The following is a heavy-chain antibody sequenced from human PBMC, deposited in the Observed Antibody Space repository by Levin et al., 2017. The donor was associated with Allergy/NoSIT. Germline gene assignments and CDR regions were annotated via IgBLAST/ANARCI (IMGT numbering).Heavy chain of an antibody. Sequence: GESLKISCLASGFTVTNNHMSWVRQAPGKGLEWLSILFSGGSSSSADSVKGRFTISRDNSKNTVYLEMTRLRGEDTAVYYCARDREFFDSWGQGTLVTVSS. CDR2: LFSGGSS. CDR1: GFTVTNNH. D-gene: IGHD3-10*01. J-gene: IGHJ4*02. V-gene: IGHV3-53*01. CDR3: ARDREFFDS.